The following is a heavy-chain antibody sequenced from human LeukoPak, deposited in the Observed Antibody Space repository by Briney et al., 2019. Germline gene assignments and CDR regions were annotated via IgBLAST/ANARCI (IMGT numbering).Heavy chain of an antibody. V-gene: IGHV4-34*01. CDR3: ARGGRGVSAARRFKPGNWFDP. CDR2: INHRGDT. J-gene: IGHJ5*02. Sequence: SETLSLTCAVYGGSLSGYYCSWIRQPPGKGLEWIGEINHRGDTNYNPPLKSRVTLSVDTSNNQFSLKLSSMAAADTAVYYCARGGRGVSAARRFKPGNWFDPWGQGTLVIVSS. CDR1: GGSLSGYY. D-gene: IGHD3-10*01.